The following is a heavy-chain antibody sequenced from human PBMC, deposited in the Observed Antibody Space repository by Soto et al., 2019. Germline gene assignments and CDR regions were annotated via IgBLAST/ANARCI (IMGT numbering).Heavy chain of an antibody. CDR2: ISSSGSST. J-gene: IGHJ4*02. Sequence: PGGSLRLSCAASGFTFSSYAMSWVRQAPGKGLEWVSGISSSGSSTYYAASVKGRFTISRDNAKNSLYLQMNSLRAEDTAVYYCARYYSNYGPFDYCGQGTPVTVSS. CDR1: GFTFSSYA. D-gene: IGHD4-4*01. V-gene: IGHV3-23*01. CDR3: ARYYSNYGPFDY.